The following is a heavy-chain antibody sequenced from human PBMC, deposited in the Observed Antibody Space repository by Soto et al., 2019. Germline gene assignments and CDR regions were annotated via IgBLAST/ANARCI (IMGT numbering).Heavy chain of an antibody. CDR1: GGSISSGGYY. CDR3: ARSYDGDLPFDP. Sequence: SETLPHTCTVSGGSISSGGYYWSWIRQHPGKGLELIGYIYYIGSTYYNPSLKSRVTISVDTSKNQFSLKLSSVTAADTAVYYCARSYDGDLPFDPWGQATLVTVSS. V-gene: IGHV4-31*03. CDR2: IYYIGST. J-gene: IGHJ5*02. D-gene: IGHD3-10*01.